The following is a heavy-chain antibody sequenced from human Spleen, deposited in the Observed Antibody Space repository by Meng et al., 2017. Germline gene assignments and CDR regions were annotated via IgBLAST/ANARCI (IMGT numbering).Heavy chain of an antibody. CDR2: ITENGDTK. J-gene: IGHJ4*02. CDR3: TRDATVGLTGWVYFDY. Sequence: GESLKISFVASGFTFSTYEMNWVRQTPGKGLEWVSYITENGDTKFYADSVRGRFTISRDNAKNSHYLQMNSLKADDTAVYFCTRDATVGLTGWVYFDYWGQGSLVTVSS. CDR1: GFTFSTYE. V-gene: IGHV3-48*03. D-gene: IGHD1-14*01.